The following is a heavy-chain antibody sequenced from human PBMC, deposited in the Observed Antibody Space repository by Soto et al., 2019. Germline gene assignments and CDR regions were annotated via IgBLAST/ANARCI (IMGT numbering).Heavy chain of an antibody. D-gene: IGHD3-3*01. J-gene: IGHJ6*02. CDR1: GFKISSSS. CDR3: ARLNPITIFGVEHYGMDV. V-gene: IGHV3-48*01. CDR2: ISDSGSNT. Sequence: GGSLRLSCAAFGFKISSSSMNWVRQAPGRGLEWVAYISDSGSNTLYADSVKGRFTVSRDTAKNSLYLQWSSLKASDTAMYYCARLNPITIFGVEHYGMDVWGQGTTVTV.